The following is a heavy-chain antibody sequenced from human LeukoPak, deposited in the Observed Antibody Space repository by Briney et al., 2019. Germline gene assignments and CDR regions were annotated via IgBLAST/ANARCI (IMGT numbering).Heavy chain of an antibody. J-gene: IGHJ6*02. V-gene: IGHV1-18*01. CDR2: ISAYNGNT. CDR1: GYTFTSYG. Sequence: ASVTVSCKASGYTFTSYGISWVRQAPGQGREGMGWISAYNGNTNYAQKLQGRVTMTTDTSTSTAYMELRSLRSDDTAVYYCAKLDIVVVPAAPGRYYYGMDVWGQGTTVTVSS. D-gene: IGHD2-2*03. CDR3: AKLDIVVVPAAPGRYYYGMDV.